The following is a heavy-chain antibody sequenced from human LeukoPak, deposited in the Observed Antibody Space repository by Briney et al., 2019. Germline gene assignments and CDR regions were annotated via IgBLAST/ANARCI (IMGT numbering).Heavy chain of an antibody. CDR3: ARDRGYCDSSGYSD. V-gene: IGHV4-34*01. J-gene: IGHJ4*02. Sequence: SETLSLTCAVYGGSFSGYYWSWIRQPPGKGLEWIGEINHSGSTNYNPSLKSRVTISVDTSKNQFSLKLSSVTAADTAVYYCARDRGYCDSSGYSDWGQGTLVTVSS. D-gene: IGHD3-22*01. CDR2: INHSGST. CDR1: GGSFSGYY.